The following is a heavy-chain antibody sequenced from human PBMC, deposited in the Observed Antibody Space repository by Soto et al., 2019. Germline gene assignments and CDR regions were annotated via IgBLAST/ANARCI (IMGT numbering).Heavy chain of an antibody. D-gene: IGHD1-26*01. Sequence: QPGGSLRLSCAASGFTFSSYAMHWVRQAPGKGLEWVAVISYDGSNKYYADSVKGRFTISRDNSKNTLYLQMNSLRAEDTAVYYCARDGSQWELSPGAEYYYGMDVWGQGTTVTVSS. V-gene: IGHV3-30-3*01. J-gene: IGHJ6*02. CDR1: GFTFSSYA. CDR3: ARDGSQWELSPGAEYYYGMDV. CDR2: ISYDGSNK.